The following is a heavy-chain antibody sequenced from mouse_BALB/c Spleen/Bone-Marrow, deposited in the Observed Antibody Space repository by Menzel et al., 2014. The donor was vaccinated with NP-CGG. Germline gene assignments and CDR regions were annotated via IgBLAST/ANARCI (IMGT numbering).Heavy chain of an antibody. J-gene: IGHJ3*01. Sequence: EVKLMESGGGLVKPGGSLKLSCAASGFTFSSYAMSWVRQTPEKRLEWVATISSGGSYTYYPDSVKGRFTISRDNAKNTLYLQMSSLRSEDTAMYYCARPRFAYWGQGTLVPVSA. CDR1: GFTFSSYA. CDR2: ISSGGSYT. CDR3: ARPRFAY. V-gene: IGHV5-9-3*01.